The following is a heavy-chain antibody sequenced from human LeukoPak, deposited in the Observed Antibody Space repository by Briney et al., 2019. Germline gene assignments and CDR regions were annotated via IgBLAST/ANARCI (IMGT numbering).Heavy chain of an antibody. Sequence: PGGSLRLSCAASAFTLSNYAMHWVRQAPGKGLEWVAIISYDGSNKYYADSVKGRFTISRDNSKNTLYLQMNSLRDEDTAVYYCARDPLSSIPYYYYGMDVWGQGTTVTVSS. J-gene: IGHJ6*02. CDR1: AFTLSNYA. V-gene: IGHV3-30-3*01. CDR2: ISYDGSNK. CDR3: ARDPLSSIPYYYYGMDV. D-gene: IGHD6-6*01.